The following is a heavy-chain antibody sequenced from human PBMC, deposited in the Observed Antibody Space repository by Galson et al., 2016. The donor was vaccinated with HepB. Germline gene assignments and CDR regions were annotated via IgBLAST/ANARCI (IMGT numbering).Heavy chain of an antibody. V-gene: IGHV3-74*01. J-gene: IGHJ4*02. Sequence: SLRLSCAASGFTLSTYWMHWVRQAPGKGLVWLSRIHSDGTDYADSVKGRFTISRDNAKNTLYLQMNSLRADDTAVYYCARGLGYRDGSAWWGQGTLVTVPS. CDR2: IHSDGT. CDR1: GFTLSTYW. CDR3: ARGLGYRDGSAW. D-gene: IGHD3-22*01.